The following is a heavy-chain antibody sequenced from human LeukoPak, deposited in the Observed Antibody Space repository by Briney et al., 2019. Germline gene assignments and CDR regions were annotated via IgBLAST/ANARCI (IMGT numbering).Heavy chain of an antibody. J-gene: IGHJ5*02. D-gene: IGHD6-13*01. CDR1: GFTFSSYS. CDR2: ISSSSSTI. V-gene: IGHV3-48*01. CDR3: ASTKRGYWFDP. Sequence: GGSLRLSCAASGFTFSSYSMNWVRQAPGKGLEWVSYISSSSSTIYYADSVKGRFTISRDNAKNSLYLQMNSLRAEDTAVYYCASTKRGYWFDPWGQGTLVTVSS.